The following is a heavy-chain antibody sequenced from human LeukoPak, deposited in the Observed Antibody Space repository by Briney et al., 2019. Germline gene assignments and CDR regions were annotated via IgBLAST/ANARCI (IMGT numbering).Heavy chain of an antibody. V-gene: IGHV3-30-3*01. D-gene: IGHD7-27*01. CDR3: ARDNNWGSTHY. J-gene: IGHJ4*02. CDR1: GFTFNTYA. CDR2: IAYDGNNK. Sequence: GGSLRLSCAASGFTFNTYAMHWVRQAPGKGLEWVAVIAYDGNNKYYADSVKGRFTVSRDNTKNTLYLQMNSLRAEDTAVYYCARDNNWGSTHYWGQGTLVTVSS.